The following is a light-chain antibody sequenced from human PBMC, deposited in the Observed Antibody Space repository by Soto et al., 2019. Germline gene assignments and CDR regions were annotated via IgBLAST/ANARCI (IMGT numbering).Light chain of an antibody. CDR2: AAS. CDR1: QKINNY. V-gene: IGKV1-39*01. CDR3: QQNYNSPPT. J-gene: IGKJ4*01. Sequence: DIQMTQSASTLSASVGERVTITCRASQKINNYLNWYQQRPGKAPQLLVYAASSLQSGVPPRFSGSGSGTEFALTIISLQPEDFATYFCQQNYNSPPTFGGGTKVDIK.